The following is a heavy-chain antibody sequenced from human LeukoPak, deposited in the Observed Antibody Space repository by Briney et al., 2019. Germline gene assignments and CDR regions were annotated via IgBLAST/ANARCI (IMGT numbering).Heavy chain of an antibody. D-gene: IGHD2-15*01. CDR1: GYTFTSYY. CDR3: ARWSPIVVVAATRGSGYVD. J-gene: IGHJ4*02. V-gene: IGHV1-46*03. Sequence: GASVKVSCKASGYTFTSYYMHWVRQAPGQGLEWMGIINPSGGSTSYAQKFQGRVTMTRDTSTSTVYMELSSLRSEDTAVYYCARWSPIVVVAATRGSGYVDWGQGTLDTVSS. CDR2: INPSGGST.